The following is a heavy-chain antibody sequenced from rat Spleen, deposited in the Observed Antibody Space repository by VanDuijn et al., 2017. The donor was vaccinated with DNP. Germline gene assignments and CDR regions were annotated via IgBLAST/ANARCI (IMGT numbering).Heavy chain of an antibody. D-gene: IGHD1-2*01. V-gene: IGHV5-7*01. CDR2: ISYDGSST. CDR1: GFTFSDYN. CDR3: ASWAPIAPISTSNY. Sequence: EVQLVESGGGLVQPGRSLKLSCAASGFTFSDYNMAWVRQAPKKGLEWVATISYDGSSTNYRDSVKGRFTISRDNAKSTLYLQMDSLRSEDTATYYCASWAPIAPISTSNYWGQGVMVTVSS. J-gene: IGHJ2*01.